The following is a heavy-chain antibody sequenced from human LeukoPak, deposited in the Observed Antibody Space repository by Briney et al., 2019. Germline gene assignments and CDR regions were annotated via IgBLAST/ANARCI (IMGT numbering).Heavy chain of an antibody. CDR3: AKGDYGDFAY. Sequence: GGSLRLSCAASGFTFSSYGMHWVRQAPGKGLEWVAFIRYDGSNKYYADSVKGRFTISRDNSKNTLYLQMNSLRAEDTAVYYCAKGDYGDFAYWGQGTLVTVSS. CDR2: IRYDGSNK. CDR1: GFTFSSYG. V-gene: IGHV3-30*02. D-gene: IGHD4-17*01. J-gene: IGHJ4*02.